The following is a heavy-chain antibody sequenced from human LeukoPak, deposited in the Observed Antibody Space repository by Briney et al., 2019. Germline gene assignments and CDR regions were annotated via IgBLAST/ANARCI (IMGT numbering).Heavy chain of an antibody. CDR3: ARDQGPRSGSSHYFDY. CDR2: TYYRSEWYN. D-gene: IGHD3-10*01. CDR1: GDSVSSNSAA. Sequence: SQTLSLTCAISGDSVSSNSAAWHWIRQSPSRGLEWLGRTYYRSEWYNDYAVSVKSRITINPDTSKNQFSLQLNSVTPEDTAVYYCARDQGPRSGSSHYFDYWGQGTLVTVSS. J-gene: IGHJ4*02. V-gene: IGHV6-1*01.